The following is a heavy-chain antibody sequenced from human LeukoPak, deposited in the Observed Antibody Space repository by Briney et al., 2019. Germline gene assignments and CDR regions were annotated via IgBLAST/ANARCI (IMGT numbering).Heavy chain of an antibody. Sequence: SQTLSLTCTVSGGSISSGDYYWSWIRQPPGKGLEWIGRIYTSGSTNYNPSLKSRVTISVDTSKNQFSLKLSSVTAADTAVYYCARGVLMVYAHTPSFDYWGQGTLVTVSS. CDR1: GGSISSGDYY. J-gene: IGHJ4*02. D-gene: IGHD2-8*01. CDR2: IYTSGST. V-gene: IGHV4-61*02. CDR3: ARGVLMVYAHTPSFDY.